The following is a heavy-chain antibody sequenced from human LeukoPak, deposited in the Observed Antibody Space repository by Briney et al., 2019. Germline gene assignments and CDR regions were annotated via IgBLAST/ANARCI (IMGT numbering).Heavy chain of an antibody. CDR3: ARAGYYDSSGYYSYYFDY. J-gene: IGHJ4*02. D-gene: IGHD3-22*01. V-gene: IGHV1-18*01. CDR1: GYTFTSYG. CDR2: ISAYNGNT. Sequence: ASVKVSCKASGYTFTSYGISWVRQAPGQGLEWMGWISAYNGNTNCAQKLQGRVTMTTDTSTSTAYMELRSLRSDDTAVYYCARAGYYDSSGYYSYYFDYWGQGTLVTVSS.